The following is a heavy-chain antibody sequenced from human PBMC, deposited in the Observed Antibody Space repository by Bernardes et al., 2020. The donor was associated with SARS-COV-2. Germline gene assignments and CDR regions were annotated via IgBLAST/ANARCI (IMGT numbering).Heavy chain of an antibody. CDR1: GNTCTSYG. CDR2: TSAYNGNT. D-gene: IGHD4-17*01. CDR3: ARGSGDYDEYFQH. J-gene: IGHJ1*01. V-gene: IGHV1-18*01. Sequence: AQVEVSCKASGNTCTSYGISGVRQAPGQGREWMGWTSAYNGNTNHAQKRQGRVTMNTDTSTSTAYMELRSLRSDDPAVYYCARGSGDYDEYFQHWGQGTLVTVSS.